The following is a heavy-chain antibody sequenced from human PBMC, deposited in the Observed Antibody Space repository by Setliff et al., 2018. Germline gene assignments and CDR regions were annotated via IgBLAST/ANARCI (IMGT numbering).Heavy chain of an antibody. V-gene: IGHV1-18*01. CDR1: GYTFNNYG. CDR3: ARVESMVRGKNILRHFDY. CDR2: VTICNGNT. Sequence: ASVKVSCKASGYTFNNYGVAWVRQAPGQGLDWMGWVTICNGNTKYAQNLQGRLTLSTDRSTSTVYMELGSLTTDDTAIYYCARVESMVRGKNILRHFDYWGQGTQVTV. D-gene: IGHD3-10*01. J-gene: IGHJ4*02.